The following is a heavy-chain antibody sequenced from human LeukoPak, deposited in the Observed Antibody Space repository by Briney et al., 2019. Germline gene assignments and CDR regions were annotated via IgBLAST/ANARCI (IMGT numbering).Heavy chain of an antibody. Sequence: GGSLRLSCAASGFTFDDYAMHWVRQAPGNGLEWVSGISWNSGSIGYADSVKGRFTISRDNAKNSLYLQMNSLRAEDTALYYCAKDIAGFGAGSYYYYMDVWGKGTTVTVSS. CDR1: GFTFDDYA. D-gene: IGHD3-10*01. V-gene: IGHV3-9*01. CDR3: AKDIAGFGAGSYYYYMDV. CDR2: ISWNSGSI. J-gene: IGHJ6*03.